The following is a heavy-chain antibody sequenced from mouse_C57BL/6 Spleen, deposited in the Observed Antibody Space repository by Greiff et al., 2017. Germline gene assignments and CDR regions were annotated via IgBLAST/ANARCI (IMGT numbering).Heavy chain of an antibody. D-gene: IGHD2-3*01. CDR1: GYTFTDYN. Sequence: EVKLEESGPELVKPGASVKMSCKASGYTFTDYNMHWVKQSHGKSLEWIGYINPNNGGTSYNQKFKGKATLTVNKSSSTAYMELRSLTAEDSAVYYCARYWDGYYRYFDVWGTGTTVTVSS. V-gene: IGHV1-22*01. J-gene: IGHJ1*03. CDR2: INPNNGGT. CDR3: ARYWDGYYRYFDV.